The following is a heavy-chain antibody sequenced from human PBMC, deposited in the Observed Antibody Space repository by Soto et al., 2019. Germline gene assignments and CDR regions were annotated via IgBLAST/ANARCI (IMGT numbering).Heavy chain of an antibody. V-gene: IGHV1-2*04. CDR1: GYTFTGYY. J-gene: IGHJ3*02. CDR2: INPNSGGT. CDR3: ARVSVATITRGAFAI. Sequence: ASVKVSCKASGYTFTGYYMHWVRQAPGQGLEWMGWINPNSGGTNYAQKFQGWVTMTRDTSISTAYMELSRLRSDDTAVYYCARVSVATITRGAFAIWGQGTMVTVSS. D-gene: IGHD5-12*01.